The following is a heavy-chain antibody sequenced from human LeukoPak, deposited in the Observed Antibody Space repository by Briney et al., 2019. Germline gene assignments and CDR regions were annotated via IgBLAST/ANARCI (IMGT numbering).Heavy chain of an antibody. Sequence: ASVKVSCTASGYTFTSYGISWVRQATGQGLEWMGWISAYNGNTNYAQKLQGRVTMTTDTSTSTAYMELRSLRSDDTAVYYCARIKDSSGYFFWFDPWGQGTLVTVSS. J-gene: IGHJ5*02. CDR3: ARIKDSSGYFFWFDP. D-gene: IGHD3-22*01. V-gene: IGHV1-18*01. CDR1: GYTFTSYG. CDR2: ISAYNGNT.